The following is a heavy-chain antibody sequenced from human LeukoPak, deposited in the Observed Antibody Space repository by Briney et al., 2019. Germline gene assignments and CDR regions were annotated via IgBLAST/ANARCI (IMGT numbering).Heavy chain of an antibody. J-gene: IGHJ5*02. D-gene: IGHD6-13*01. CDR1: GGSVSSYY. Sequence: SETLSLTCTVSGGSVSSYYWSWIRQPAGKGLEWIGRIYTSGSTNYNPSLKSRVTMSVDTSKNQFSLKLSSVTAADTAVYYCARAGAAAGLHWFDPWGQGTVVTVSS. CDR2: IYTSGST. V-gene: IGHV4-4*07. CDR3: ARAGAAAGLHWFDP.